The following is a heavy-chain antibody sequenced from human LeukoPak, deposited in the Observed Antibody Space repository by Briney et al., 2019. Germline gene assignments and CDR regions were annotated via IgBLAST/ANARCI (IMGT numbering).Heavy chain of an antibody. Sequence: ASVKVSCKASAYTFTSYGISWVRQAPGQGLEWMGWISAYNGNTNYAQKLQGRVTMTTDTSTSTAYMELRSLRSDDTAVYYCARDRYYYDSSGYFYRPTRWFYPWVQGTLVTVSS. D-gene: IGHD3-22*01. J-gene: IGHJ5*02. CDR1: AYTFTSYG. V-gene: IGHV1-18*01. CDR3: ARDRYYYDSSGYFYRPTRWFYP. CDR2: ISAYNGNT.